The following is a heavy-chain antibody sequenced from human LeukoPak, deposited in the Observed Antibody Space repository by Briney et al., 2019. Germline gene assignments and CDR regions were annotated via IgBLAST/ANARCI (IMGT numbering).Heavy chain of an antibody. CDR1: VYTFTGYY. Sequence: SVKVSCKASVYTFTGYYMHWVRQAPRQGLEWMGWINPNNGGTNYAQKFQGRVTMTRDTSISTAYMELSRLRSDDTGVYYCARDEYSGYDIWGRGTMVTVSS. D-gene: IGHD5-12*01. V-gene: IGHV1-2*02. J-gene: IGHJ3*02. CDR3: ARDEYSGYDI. CDR2: INPNNGGT.